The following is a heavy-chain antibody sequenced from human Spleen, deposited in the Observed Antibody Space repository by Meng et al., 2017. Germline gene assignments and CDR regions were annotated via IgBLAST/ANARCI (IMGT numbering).Heavy chain of an antibody. CDR1: GGSFSGYY. D-gene: IGHD3-10*01. V-gene: IGHV4-34*01. J-gene: IGHJ4*02. CDR3: ARGGRYFPSGSLARFSAYVGGTGWDS. Sequence: GSLRLSCAVYGGSFSGYYWNWIRQPPGKGLEWIGEINHSGSTNYNPSLKSRVTISVDTSKNQFSLKLNSVTAADTAVYFCARGGRYFPSGSLARFSAYVGGTGWDSWGQGTLVTVSS. CDR2: INHSGST.